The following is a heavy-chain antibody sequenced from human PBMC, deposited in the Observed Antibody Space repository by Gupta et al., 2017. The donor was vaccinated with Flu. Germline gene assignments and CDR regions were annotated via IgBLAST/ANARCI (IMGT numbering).Heavy chain of an antibody. CDR3: ARERGGSYHDF. CDR1: GDSTRTYF. D-gene: IGHD1-26*01. Sequence: QVHLQESGPGQVKPSETLSITCPVSGDSTRTYFWSWIRQPPGKGLEWIGYIYNSGATNYHPSLKSRVTISQDTSKNQFSLKLTSVTAADTAVYYCARERGGSYHDFWGQGTLITVSS. V-gene: IGHV4-59*01. J-gene: IGHJ4*02. CDR2: IYNSGAT.